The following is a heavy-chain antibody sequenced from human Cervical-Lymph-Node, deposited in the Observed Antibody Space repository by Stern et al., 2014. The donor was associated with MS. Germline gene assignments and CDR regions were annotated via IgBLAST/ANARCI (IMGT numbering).Heavy chain of an antibody. J-gene: IGHJ4*02. CDR1: GYSFTNFY. D-gene: IGHD6-13*01. CDR3: ARGIAAAGYFDD. Sequence: VQLVQSGAEVKQAGASVKVSCKASGYSFTNFYMHWVRQAPGQGLEWMGLIIPGAATTGYAQKFQGRFTMTSDASTKTVYMGLSSLRSEDAAIYYCARGIAAAGYFDDWAQGTLITVTS. CDR2: IIPGAATT. V-gene: IGHV1-46*01.